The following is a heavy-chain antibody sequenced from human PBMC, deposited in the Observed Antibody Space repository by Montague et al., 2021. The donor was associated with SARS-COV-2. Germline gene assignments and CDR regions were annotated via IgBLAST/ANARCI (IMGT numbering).Heavy chain of an antibody. CDR3: GRLSVKFAYSVDH. CDR1: GDSVTNGSCY. V-gene: IGHV4-61*01. D-gene: IGHD5/OR15-5a*01. CDR2: IYHTGSF. J-gene: IGHJ4*02. Sequence: SETLSLTCNVSGDSVTNGSCYWIWIRQPPGKGLEWIGYIYHTGSFSYNPSLKSRVIMSVHTSKNQFSLKLTSATAADTARYYCGRLSVKFAYSVDHWSPGAVVTVS.